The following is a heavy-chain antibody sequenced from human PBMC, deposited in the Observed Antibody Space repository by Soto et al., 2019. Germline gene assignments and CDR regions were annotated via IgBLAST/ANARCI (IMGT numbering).Heavy chain of an antibody. V-gene: IGHV3-23*01. CDR1: GFTFSSYA. CDR3: AKVPNYYDSSGYYPYYFDY. D-gene: IGHD3-22*01. J-gene: IGHJ4*02. CDR2: ISGSGGST. Sequence: PWGSLRLSCVASGFTFSSYAMSWVRQAPGKGLEWVSAISGSGGSTYYADSVKGRFTISRDNSKNTLYLQMNSLRAEDTAVYYCAKVPNYYDSSGYYPYYFDYWGQGTLVTGSS.